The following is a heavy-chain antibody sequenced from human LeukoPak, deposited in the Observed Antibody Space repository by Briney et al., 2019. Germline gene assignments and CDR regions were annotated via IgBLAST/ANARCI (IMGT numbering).Heavy chain of an antibody. CDR3: AKERATTTSFDY. V-gene: IGHV3-48*04. J-gene: IGHJ4*02. D-gene: IGHD4-11*01. Sequence: GGSLRLSCAASGFTFSDYSMNWVRQAPGKGLEWVSYISFSVNTKYYGDSVKGRFTISRDNAKNSLYLHMDSLRAEDTAVYFCAKERATTTSFDYWGQGTLVTVSS. CDR1: GFTFSDYS. CDR2: ISFSVNTK.